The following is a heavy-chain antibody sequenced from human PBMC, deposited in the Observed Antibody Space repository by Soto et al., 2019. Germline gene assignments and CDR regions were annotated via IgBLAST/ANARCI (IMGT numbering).Heavy chain of an antibody. CDR3: AKDRYSGTYPTDFDY. D-gene: IGHD1-26*01. J-gene: IGHJ4*02. V-gene: IGHV3-30*18. Sequence: GGSLRLSCAASEFTFSNYGMHWVRQAPGKGLEWVAVISYDGGNEKYTESVKDRFTISRDDSHNVAYLQMSSLRTEDTAMYYCAKDRYSGTYPTDFDYWGQGSLVTVSS. CDR1: EFTFSNYG. CDR2: ISYDGGNE.